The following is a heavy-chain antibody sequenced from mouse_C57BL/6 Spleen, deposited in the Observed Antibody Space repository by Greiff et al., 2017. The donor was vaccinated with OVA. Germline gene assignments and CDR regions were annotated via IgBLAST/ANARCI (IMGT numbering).Heavy chain of an antibody. V-gene: IGHV1-82*01. CDR3: ARRGYYDAMDY. CDR2: IYPGDGDT. Sequence: VQLQQSGPELVKPGASVKISCKASGYAFSSSWMNWVKQRPGKGLEWIGRIYPGDGDTNYNGKFKGKATLTADKSSSTAYMQLSSLTSEDSAVYCCARRGYYDAMDYWGQGTSVTVSS. CDR1: GYAFSSSW. J-gene: IGHJ4*01. D-gene: IGHD2-2*01.